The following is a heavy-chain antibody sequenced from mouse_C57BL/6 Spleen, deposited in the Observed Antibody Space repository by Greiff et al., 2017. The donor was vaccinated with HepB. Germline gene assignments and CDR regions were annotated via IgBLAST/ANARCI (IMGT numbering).Heavy chain of an antibody. Sequence: QVQLQQSGAELVRPGASVTLSCKASGYTFTDYEMHWVKQTPVHGLEWIGAIDPETGGTAYNQKFKGKAILTADKSSSTAYMELRSLTSEDSAVYYCTRSNGIYFDVWGTGTTVTVSS. CDR2: IDPETGGT. CDR1: GYTFTDYE. J-gene: IGHJ1*03. D-gene: IGHD4-1*01. CDR3: TRSNGIYFDV. V-gene: IGHV1-15*01.